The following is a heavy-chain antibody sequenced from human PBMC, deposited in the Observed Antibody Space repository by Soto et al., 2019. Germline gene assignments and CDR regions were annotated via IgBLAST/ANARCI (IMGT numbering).Heavy chain of an antibody. CDR2: ISYDGSNK. J-gene: IGHJ5*02. Sequence: GGSLRLSCAASGFTFSSYGMHWVRQAPGKGLEWVAVISYDGSNKYYADSVKGRFTISRDNSKNTLYLQMNSLRAEDTAVYYCAKEVLRITIFPSDPWGQGTLVTVSS. CDR3: AKEVLRITIFPSDP. D-gene: IGHD3-3*01. CDR1: GFTFSSYG. V-gene: IGHV3-30*18.